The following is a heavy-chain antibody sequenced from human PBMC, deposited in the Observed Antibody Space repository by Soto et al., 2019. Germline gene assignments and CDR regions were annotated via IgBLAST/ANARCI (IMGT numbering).Heavy chain of an antibody. CDR2: FDPEDGET. J-gene: IGHJ6*02. CDR1: GYTLTELS. Sequence: ASVKVSCKVSGYTLTELSMHWVRQAPGKGLEWMGGFDPEDGETIYAQKFQGRVTMTEDTSTDTAYMELSSLRSEDTAVYYCATEQSGSYPHYYYGMDVWGQGTTVTVSS. D-gene: IGHD1-26*01. CDR3: ATEQSGSYPHYYYGMDV. V-gene: IGHV1-24*01.